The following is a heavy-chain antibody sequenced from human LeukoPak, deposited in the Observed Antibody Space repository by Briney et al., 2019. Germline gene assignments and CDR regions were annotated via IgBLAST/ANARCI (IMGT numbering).Heavy chain of an antibody. D-gene: IGHD3-22*01. CDR2: IYYSGST. J-gene: IGHJ4*02. V-gene: IGHV4-59*01. CDR3: AGTYYYDSSGYYHYSL. Sequence: GSLRLSCAASGFTFSNAWMSWVRQAPGKGLEWIGYIYYSGSTNYNPSLKSRVTISVDTSKNQFSLKLSSVTAADTAVYYCAGTYYYDSSGYYHYSLWGQGTLVTVSS. CDR1: GFTFSNAW.